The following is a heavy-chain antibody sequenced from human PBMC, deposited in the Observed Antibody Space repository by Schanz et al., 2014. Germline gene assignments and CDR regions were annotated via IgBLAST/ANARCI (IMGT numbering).Heavy chain of an antibody. CDR2: ISVYTGNT. CDR1: GYTFTSYG. CDR3: AKAEYDILTDSYSRRDP. Sequence: QVQLVQSGAEVKKPGASVKVSCKASGYTFTSYGISWVRQAPGQGLEWVGWISVYTGNTKYGQKVQGRVTMTADTSTNTAYMELRSLRSDDTAVYYCAKAEYDILTDSYSRRDPWGQGTLVNVSS. V-gene: IGHV1-18*01. J-gene: IGHJ5*02. D-gene: IGHD3-9*01.